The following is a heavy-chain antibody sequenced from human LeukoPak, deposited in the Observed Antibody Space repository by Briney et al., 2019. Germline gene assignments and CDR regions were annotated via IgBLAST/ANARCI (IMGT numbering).Heavy chain of an antibody. CDR2: ISGNGVST. CDR1: GFTFSSYA. D-gene: IGHD6-6*01. Sequence: PWGSLRLSCAASGFTFSSYAMSWVRQAPGKGLEWVSVISGNGVSTHYADSMKGRFTISRDNSKNTLYLQMNSLRTEDTALYYCAKALYSSSRHYYYMDVWGKGTTVTVSS. J-gene: IGHJ6*03. CDR3: AKALYSSSRHYYYMDV. V-gene: IGHV3-23*01.